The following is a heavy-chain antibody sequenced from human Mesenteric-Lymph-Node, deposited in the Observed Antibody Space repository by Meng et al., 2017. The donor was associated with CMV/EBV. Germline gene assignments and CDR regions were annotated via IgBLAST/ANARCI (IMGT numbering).Heavy chain of an antibody. CDR2: ISSSSSYI. CDR3: ARLYTTTYGHSFDI. J-gene: IGHJ3*02. D-gene: IGHD2-2*02. CDR1: GFTFSSYS. V-gene: IGHV3-21*01. Sequence: GESLKISCAASGFTFSSYSMNWVRQAPGKGLEWVSSISSSSSYIYYADSVKGRFTISRDNAKNSLYLQMNGLRAEDTAVYYCARLYTTTYGHSFDIWGQGTMVTVSS.